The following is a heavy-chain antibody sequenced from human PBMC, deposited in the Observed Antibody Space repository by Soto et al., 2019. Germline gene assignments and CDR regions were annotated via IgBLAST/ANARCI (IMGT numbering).Heavy chain of an antibody. CDR3: ARAVDYYDSSGYYTHEYFQH. J-gene: IGHJ1*01. V-gene: IGHV1-18*01. Sequence: QVRLVQSGAEVKKPGASVKVSCRASGYTFTSYGITWVRQAPGQGLEWMGWISPYNGNTNYAQKLQGRVTMTTDTSTSTAYMELRSLRSDDTAVYYCARAVDYYDSSGYYTHEYFQHWGQGTLVTVSS. CDR2: ISPYNGNT. D-gene: IGHD3-22*01. CDR1: GYTFTSYG.